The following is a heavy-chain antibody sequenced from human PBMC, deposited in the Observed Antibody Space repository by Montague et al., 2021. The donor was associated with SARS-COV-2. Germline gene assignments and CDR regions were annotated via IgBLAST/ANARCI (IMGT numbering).Heavy chain of an antibody. CDR2: ISTTSSTI. Sequence: SLRLSCAASGFTFSYYEMNWVRQAPGKGLEWVSYISTTSSTIYYADSVKGRFTISRDNAKNSLYLQMNSLRAEDTALYYCVRASDTASLINCFDPWGQGAMVTVSS. CDR3: VRASDTASLINCFDP. V-gene: IGHV3-48*03. CDR1: GFTFSYYE. J-gene: IGHJ5*02. D-gene: IGHD5-18*01.